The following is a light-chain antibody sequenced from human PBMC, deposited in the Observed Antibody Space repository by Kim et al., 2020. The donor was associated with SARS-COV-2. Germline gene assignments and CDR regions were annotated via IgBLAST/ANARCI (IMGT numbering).Light chain of an antibody. J-gene: IGLJ1*01. CDR3: CSYAGSSTFV. CDR2: EVT. V-gene: IGLV2-23*02. Sequence: GQSITISCTGISSDVGTYNLVSWYQQHPGKAPKLVIYEVTQRPSGVSSRFSGSKSGNTASLTISGLQAEDEGDYYCCSYAGSSTFVFGTGTKVTVL. CDR1: SSDVGTYNL.